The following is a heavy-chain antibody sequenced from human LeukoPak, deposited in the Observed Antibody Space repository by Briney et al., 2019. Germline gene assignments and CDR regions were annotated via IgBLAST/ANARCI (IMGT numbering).Heavy chain of an antibody. Sequence: ASVKVSCKASGYTFTSYYMHWVRQAPGQGLEWMGIINPSGGSTSYAQKSQGRVTMTRDTSTSTVYMELSSLRSEDTAVYYCARTGGVATPFDYWGQGTLVTVSS. CDR2: INPSGGST. CDR3: ARTGGVATPFDY. CDR1: GYTFTSYY. V-gene: IGHV1-46*01. J-gene: IGHJ4*02. D-gene: IGHD3-3*01.